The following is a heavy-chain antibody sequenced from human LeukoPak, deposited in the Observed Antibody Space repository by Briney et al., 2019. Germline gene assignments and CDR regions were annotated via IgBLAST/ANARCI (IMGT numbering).Heavy chain of an antibody. CDR2: INYSGTT. CDR1: HYSITSGYY. Sequence: SETLSLTCSVSHYSITSGYYWGWIRQPPGKGLEWIGSINYSGTTYYNPSLNSRVTISVDTSKNQFSLKVTSVTAADTAVYYCARVYNVDVWGKGTTVTVSS. J-gene: IGHJ6*04. V-gene: IGHV4-38-2*02. D-gene: IGHD1-14*01. CDR3: ARVYNVDV.